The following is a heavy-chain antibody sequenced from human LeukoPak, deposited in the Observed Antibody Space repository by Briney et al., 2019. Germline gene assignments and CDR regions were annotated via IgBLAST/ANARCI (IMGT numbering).Heavy chain of an antibody. J-gene: IGHJ4*02. CDR2: ISSTTTIT. D-gene: IGHD6-19*01. CDR3: VAGTELVY. Sequence: GGSLRLSCAASGFTFSSYAMHWVRQAPGKGLEWISYISSTTTITYYADSVKGRFTISRDNAKNSLYLHTNSLRDEATAVYYCVAGTELVYWGQGTLVTVSS. V-gene: IGHV3-48*02. CDR1: GFTFSSYA.